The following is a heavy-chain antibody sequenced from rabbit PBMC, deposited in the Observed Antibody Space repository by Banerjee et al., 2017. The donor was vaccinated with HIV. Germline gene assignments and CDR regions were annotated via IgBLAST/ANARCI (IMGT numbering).Heavy chain of an antibody. CDR3: ARDDSSYAAYTYGNYGMDL. Sequence: QEQLEESGGDLVKPGASLTLTCTASGFSFSSSYYMSWVRQAPGKGLEWIACIYAGASGTTYYASWAKGRFTISKTSSTTVTLQMTSLTAADTATYFCARDDSSYAAYTYGNYGMDLWGPGTLVTVS. V-gene: IGHV1S45*01. CDR1: GFSFSSSYY. D-gene: IGHD8-1*01. CDR2: IYAGASGTT. J-gene: IGHJ6*01.